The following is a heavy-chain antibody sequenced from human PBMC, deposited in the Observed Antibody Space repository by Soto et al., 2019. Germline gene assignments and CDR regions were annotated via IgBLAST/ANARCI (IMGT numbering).Heavy chain of an antibody. CDR3: ARLRADLGYCSGRSCLPYYNGMDV. CDR1: GYTFTSYG. D-gene: IGHD2-15*01. V-gene: IGHV1-18*03. CDR2: IGTYNGDT. Sequence: QVQLVQSGAEVKKPGASVKVSCKASGYTFTSYGISWVRQAPGQGLGWLGWIGTYNGDTNYAQNFQGRVTMTTDTSRRTVXXNXGXXRSDVLAMYYCARLRADLGYCSGRSCLPYYNGMDVWGQGTTVTVSS. J-gene: IGHJ6*02.